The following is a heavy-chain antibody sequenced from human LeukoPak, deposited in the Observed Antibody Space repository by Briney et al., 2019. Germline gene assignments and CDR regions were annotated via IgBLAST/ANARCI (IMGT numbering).Heavy chain of an antibody. CDR1: GYTFPANY. V-gene: IGHV1-18*04. Sequence: ASVKVSCKASGYTFPANYMHWVRQAPGQGLEWMGWISAYNGNTNYAQKLQGRVTMTTDTSTSTAYMELTSLRSDDTAVYYCAREEGAPIAAANIWGQGTLVTVSS. CDR3: AREEGAPIAAANI. D-gene: IGHD6-13*01. J-gene: IGHJ4*02. CDR2: ISAYNGNT.